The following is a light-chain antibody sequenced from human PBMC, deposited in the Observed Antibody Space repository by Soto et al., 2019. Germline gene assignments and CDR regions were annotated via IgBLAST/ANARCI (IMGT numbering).Light chain of an antibody. CDR2: AAA. CDR3: QQSYSTPLT. J-gene: IGKJ4*01. CDR1: QNIERY. V-gene: IGKV1-39*01. Sequence: DIQMTQSPSSLSASIGDTITISCRASQNIERYLNWYQKKEGRAPQLLMFAAANLESGVPSRFSGSGSGTDFTLTISSLQPEDFATYYCQQSYSTPLTFGGGTKVDIK.